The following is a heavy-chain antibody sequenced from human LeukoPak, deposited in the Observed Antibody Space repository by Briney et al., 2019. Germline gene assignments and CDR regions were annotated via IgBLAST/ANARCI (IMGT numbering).Heavy chain of an antibody. Sequence: SETLSLTCTVSGGSISSSSYYWGWIRQPPGKGLEWIGSIYYSGSTYYNPSLKSRVTISVDTSKNQFSLKLSSVTAADTAVYYCARDPNWGDDAFDIWGQGTMVTVSS. CDR3: ARDPNWGDDAFDI. CDR2: IYYSGST. D-gene: IGHD7-27*01. CDR1: GGSISSSSYY. V-gene: IGHV4-39*07. J-gene: IGHJ3*02.